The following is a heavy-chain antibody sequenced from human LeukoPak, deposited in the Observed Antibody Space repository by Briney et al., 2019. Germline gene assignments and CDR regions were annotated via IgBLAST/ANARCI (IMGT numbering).Heavy chain of an antibody. CDR3: AREVWFGELLWLLYY. CDR2: ISAYNGNT. CDR1: GYTFTSHG. J-gene: IGHJ4*01. Sequence: ASVKVSCKASGYTFTSHGISWVRQAPGQGLEWMGWISAYNGNTHYAQKLQGRVTMTTDTSTSTVYMELRSLRSDDTALYYCAREVWFGELLWLLYYLGQGTPVTVSS. D-gene: IGHD3-10*01. V-gene: IGHV1-18*01.